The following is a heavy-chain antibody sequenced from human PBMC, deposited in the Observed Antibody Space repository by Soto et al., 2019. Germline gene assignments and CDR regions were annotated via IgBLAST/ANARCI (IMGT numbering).Heavy chain of an antibody. CDR3: VRDRRIYYSDPHDEFVASDYEM. CDR2: FIPIFRTL. J-gene: IGHJ3*02. Sequence: QVQLIQSEAEVKKPGSSVRVSCTASGGIFGSHGFSWVRQAPGQRLAWVGGFIPIFRTLTYTEKFQARVRIAADESTNTVYLDLSSLTSEDTAVYYCVRDRRIYYSDPHDEFVASDYEMWGQGTMVSVSS. CDR1: GGIFGSHG. D-gene: IGHD3-22*01. V-gene: IGHV1-69*01.